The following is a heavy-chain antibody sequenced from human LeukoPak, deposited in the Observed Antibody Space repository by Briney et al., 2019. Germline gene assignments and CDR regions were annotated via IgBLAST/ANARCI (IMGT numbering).Heavy chain of an antibody. CDR2: MNPNSGNT. V-gene: IGHV1-8*01. J-gene: IGHJ6*02. D-gene: IGHD3-10*01. CDR1: GYTFTSYD. CDR3: ARGYKGGVLWFGELWENYYYYGMDV. Sequence: ASVKVSCKASGYTFTSYDINWVRQATGQGLEWMGWMNPNSGNTGYAQKFQGRVTMTRNTSISTAYMELSSLRSEDTAVYYCARGYKGGVLWFGELWENYYYYGMDVWGQGTTVTVSS.